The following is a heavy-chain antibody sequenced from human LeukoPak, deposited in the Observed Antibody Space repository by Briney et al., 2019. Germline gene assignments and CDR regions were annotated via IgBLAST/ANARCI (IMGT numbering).Heavy chain of an antibody. J-gene: IGHJ1*01. Sequence: SVKVSCKASGGTFSSYAISWVRQAPGQGLEWMGGIIPIFGTANYAQKFQGRVTITRDTSASTAYMELSSLRSEDTAVYYCARVPLHDRNDYYYPHWGQGTVVTVSS. CDR2: IIPIFGTA. CDR3: ARVPLHDRNDYYYPH. D-gene: IGHD3-22*01. V-gene: IGHV1-69*05. CDR1: GGTFSSYA.